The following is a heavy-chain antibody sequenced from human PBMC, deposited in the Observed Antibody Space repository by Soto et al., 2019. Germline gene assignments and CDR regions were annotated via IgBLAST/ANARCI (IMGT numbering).Heavy chain of an antibody. CDR2: ISGSGDNT. CDR3: EKGYTSGGEYYWNFDL. Sequence: PGGSLRLSCAASGFTFSSYSLSWVRQAPGRGLEWVSTISGSGDNTYYADSVKGRLTISRDNSNNTLYLQVNSLRAEDTAVYYCEKGYTSGGEYYWNFDLWGRGTLVTVSS. CDR1: GFTFSSYS. D-gene: IGHD6-19*01. V-gene: IGHV3-23*01. J-gene: IGHJ2*01.